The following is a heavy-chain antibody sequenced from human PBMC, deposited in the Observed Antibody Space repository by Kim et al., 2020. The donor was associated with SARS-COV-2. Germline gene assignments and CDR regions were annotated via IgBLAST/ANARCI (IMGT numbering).Heavy chain of an antibody. V-gene: IGHV4-31*03. J-gene: IGHJ4*02. CDR3: ARSQGPSDAFAYLVFDG. CDR1: GGSVSSGGYY. CDR2: ISSGGT. D-gene: IGHD3-16*01. Sequence: SETLSLTCTVSGGSVSSGGYYWSWIRQNPGKGLEWIGYISSGGTYYNPSLKSRLTISVDTSQNHLSLKLTSVTAADTAIYYCARSQGPSDAFAYLVFDGWGQGTLVTVSS.